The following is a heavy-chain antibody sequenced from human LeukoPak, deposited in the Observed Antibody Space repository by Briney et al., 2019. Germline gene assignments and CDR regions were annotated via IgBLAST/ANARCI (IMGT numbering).Heavy chain of an antibody. J-gene: IGHJ4*02. CDR3: ARTARVFDY. CDR1: GYSITSLY. D-gene: IGHD5-18*01. Sequence: PSETLSLTCTVSGYSITSLYLSWIRQPPGGGPEVIGYTYSSGDTNYNPSLKSRVTISLDTSKNQLSLKMSSVTAADTAVYYCARTARVFDYWGQGTLVTVSS. V-gene: IGHV4-4*09. CDR2: TYSSGDT.